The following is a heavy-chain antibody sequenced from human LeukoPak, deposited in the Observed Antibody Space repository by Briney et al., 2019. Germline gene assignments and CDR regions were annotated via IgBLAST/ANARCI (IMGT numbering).Heavy chain of an antibody. Sequence: PGGSLRLSCAASGFTFDDYAMHWVRQAPGKGLEWVSGISWNSGSIGYADSVKGRFTISRDNAKNSLYLQMNSLRAEDTAVYYCARDAGYGYDRFDYWGQGTQVTVSS. V-gene: IGHV3-9*01. CDR2: ISWNSGSI. D-gene: IGHD5-18*01. J-gene: IGHJ4*02. CDR1: GFTFDDYA. CDR3: ARDAGYGYDRFDY.